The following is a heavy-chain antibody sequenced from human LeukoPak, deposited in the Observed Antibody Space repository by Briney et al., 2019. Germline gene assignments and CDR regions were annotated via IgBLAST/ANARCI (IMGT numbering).Heavy chain of an antibody. J-gene: IGHJ4*02. CDR3: ARDLLFQDTTFDY. CDR2: ISYDGSNK. D-gene: IGHD4-17*01. Sequence: GRSLRLSCAASGFTFSSYAMHWVRQAPGKGLEWVAVISYDGSNKYYADSVKGRLTISRDNSKNTLYLQMNSLRAEDTAVYYCARDLLFQDTTFDYWGQGTLVTVSS. CDR1: GFTFSSYA. V-gene: IGHV3-30-3*01.